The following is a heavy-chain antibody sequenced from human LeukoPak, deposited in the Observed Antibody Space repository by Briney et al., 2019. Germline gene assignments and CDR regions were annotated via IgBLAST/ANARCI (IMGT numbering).Heavy chain of an antibody. D-gene: IGHD2/OR15-2a*01. V-gene: IGHV4-59*01. CDR1: GGSISSYY. CDR2: IYYSGST. Sequence: KPSETLSLTCTVSGGSISSYYWSWIRQPPGKGLEWIGYIYYSGSTNYNPSLKSRVTISVDTSKNQFSLKLSSVTAADTAAYYCTSVTGLNWFDPWGQGTLVTVSS. J-gene: IGHJ5*02. CDR3: TSVTGLNWFDP.